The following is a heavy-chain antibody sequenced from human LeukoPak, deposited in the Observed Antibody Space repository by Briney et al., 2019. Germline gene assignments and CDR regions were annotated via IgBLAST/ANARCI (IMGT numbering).Heavy chain of an antibody. Sequence: ASVKVSCKASGYTFTSYGISWVRQALGQGLEWMGWISAYNGNTNYAQKLQGRVTMTTDTSTSTAYMELRSLRSDDTAVYYCARDGGYCSGGSCPDNWFDPWGQGTLVTVSS. J-gene: IGHJ5*02. CDR2: ISAYNGNT. V-gene: IGHV1-18*01. CDR3: ARDGGYCSGGSCPDNWFDP. D-gene: IGHD2-15*01. CDR1: GYTFTSYG.